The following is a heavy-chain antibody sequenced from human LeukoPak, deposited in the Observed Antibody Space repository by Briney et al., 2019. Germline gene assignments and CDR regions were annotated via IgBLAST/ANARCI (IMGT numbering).Heavy chain of an antibody. J-gene: IGHJ4*02. CDR1: GFTFSDYW. CDR3: ARDLRGGHFDY. V-gene: IGHV3-74*01. CDR2: INSAGGST. D-gene: IGHD2-15*01. Sequence: GGSLRLSCVASGFTFSDYWIHWVRQVPGKGLVWVSRINSAGGSTDFADSVKGRFTISRDNAQNSVYLQMSSLRAEDTAVYYCARDLRGGHFDYWGQGTLVTVSS.